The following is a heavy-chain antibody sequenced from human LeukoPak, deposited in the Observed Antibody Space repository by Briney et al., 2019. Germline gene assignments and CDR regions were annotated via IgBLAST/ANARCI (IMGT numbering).Heavy chain of an antibody. CDR3: ARGFFDILTGYYQDYYYGMDV. CDR1: GFTFSSYW. J-gene: IGHJ6*02. V-gene: IGHV3-74*01. D-gene: IGHD3-9*01. CDR2: VRGDGGTT. Sequence: PGGSLRLSCAASGFTFSSYWMHWVRQAPGKGVEWVSRVRGDGGTTSYADSVRGRFTISRDNANNMLYLQMNSLSAEDTALYHCARGFFDILTGYYQDYYYGMDVWGQGTTVTVSS.